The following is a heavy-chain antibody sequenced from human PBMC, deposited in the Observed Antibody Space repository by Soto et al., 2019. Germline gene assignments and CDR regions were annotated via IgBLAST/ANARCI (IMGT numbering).Heavy chain of an antibody. CDR3: AAIPLTSGVVSGRFDP. D-gene: IGHD3-3*01. Sequence: QVHLQESGPGLVKPSGTLALTCAVSGGSISSDKWWTWVRQPPGKGLEWIGEISHRGSTNYSPSFKSRLSLSVDTTKTQFSLRLTSVTAADTAXXXCAAIPLTSGVVSGRFDPWGQGIMVTVSS. CDR2: ISHRGST. V-gene: IGHV4-4*02. J-gene: IGHJ5*02. CDR1: GGSISSDKW.